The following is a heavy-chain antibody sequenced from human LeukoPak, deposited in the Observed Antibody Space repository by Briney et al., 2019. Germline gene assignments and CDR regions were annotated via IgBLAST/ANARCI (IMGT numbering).Heavy chain of an antibody. CDR2: MNPSSGYT. Sequence: GASVKVSCKASGYTFTGYYMHWVRQAPGQGLERMGWMNPSSGYTGYSQKFQGRVTMTRNTSITTAYMELSSLRSEDTAVYYCARISDHNWYFDLWGRGTLVTVSS. CDR1: GYTFTGYY. J-gene: IGHJ2*01. CDR3: ARISDHNWYFDL. D-gene: IGHD1-14*01. V-gene: IGHV1-8*02.